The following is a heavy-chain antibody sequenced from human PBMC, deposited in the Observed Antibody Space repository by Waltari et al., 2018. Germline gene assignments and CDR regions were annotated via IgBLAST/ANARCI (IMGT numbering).Heavy chain of an antibody. CDR1: GFSFSTYV. D-gene: IGHD2-21*01. V-gene: IGHV3-23*01. J-gene: IGHJ3*02. Sequence: EAQLLESGGGLAQPGGSMRLSCAASGFSFSTYVMNWVRQAPGKGLEWVSSISGSVSTHYADSVKGRFTVSRDNSKNTLYLQMNSLGDEDTAVYYCARDHKVYSAFDIWGQGTMVTVSS. CDR2: ISGSVST. CDR3: ARDHKVYSAFDI.